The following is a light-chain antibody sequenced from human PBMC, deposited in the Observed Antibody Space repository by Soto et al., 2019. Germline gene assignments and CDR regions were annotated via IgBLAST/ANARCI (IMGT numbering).Light chain of an antibody. CDR1: SSDVGSYNY. CDR2: DVS. CDR3: SSYTRSSTVI. Sequence: QSALTQPASVSGSPGQWVTISCTGSSSDVGSYNYVSWYQQHPGKAPKLMIYDVSDRPSGVSSRFSGSKSGATASLTISGLQTEDEADYYCSSYTRSSTVIFGGGTKLTVL. V-gene: IGLV2-14*01. J-gene: IGLJ2*01.